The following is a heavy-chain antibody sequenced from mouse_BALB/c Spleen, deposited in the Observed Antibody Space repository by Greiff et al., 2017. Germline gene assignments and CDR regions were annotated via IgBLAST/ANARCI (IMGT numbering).Heavy chain of an antibody. Sequence: VQLQQSGPELVKPGASVKISCKASGYSFTSYYIHWVKQRPGQGLEWIGWIFPGSGNTKYNEKFKGKATLTADTSSSTAYMQLSSLTSEDSAVYFCARGDSSGYKAWFAYWGQGTLVTVSA. V-gene: IGHV1-66*01. J-gene: IGHJ3*01. CDR1: GYSFTSYY. CDR3: ARGDSSGYKAWFAY. CDR2: IFPGSGNT. D-gene: IGHD3-2*01.